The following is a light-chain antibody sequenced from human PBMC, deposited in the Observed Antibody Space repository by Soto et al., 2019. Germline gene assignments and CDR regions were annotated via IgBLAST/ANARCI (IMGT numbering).Light chain of an antibody. CDR2: GAS. V-gene: IGKV3-20*01. CDR1: QSVDDNF. CDR3: QQYGRSPET. J-gene: IGKJ1*01. Sequence: EIVLTQSPATLSLSPGERATLSCRASQSVDDNFLAWYQQKPGQAPRLLIYGASIRATGIPDRFSGSGSGTDFTLTISRLEPEYFAVFYCQQYGRSPETFGQVSKADIK.